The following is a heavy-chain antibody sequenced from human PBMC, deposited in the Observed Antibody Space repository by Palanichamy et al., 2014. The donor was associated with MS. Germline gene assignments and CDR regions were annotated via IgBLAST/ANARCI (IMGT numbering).Heavy chain of an antibody. CDR1: GGSISSYY. V-gene: IGHV4-59*01. CDR3: ARNEWSWFDP. CDR2: IYYSGST. Sequence: QVQLQESGPGLVKPSETLSLTCTVSGGSISSYYWSWIRQPPGKGLEWIGHIYYSGSTNYNPSLKSRVTISVDTSKNQFSLKLSSVTAADTAVYYCARNEWSWFDPWGQGTLVTVSS. J-gene: IGHJ5*02. D-gene: IGHD3-3*01.